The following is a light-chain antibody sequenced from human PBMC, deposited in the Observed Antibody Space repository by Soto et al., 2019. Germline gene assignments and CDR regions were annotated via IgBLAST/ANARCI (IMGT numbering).Light chain of an antibody. V-gene: IGKV3D-20*01. J-gene: IGKJ3*01. CDR3: QQYGSSPLFT. Sequence: IVLTQSPATLSLSPGEGATLSYGASQSVGSNLAWYQQKPGQAPRLLIYDASNRATGIPARFSGSGSGTDFTLTISRLEPEDFAVYYCQQYGSSPLFTFGPGTKVDI. CDR1: QSVGSN. CDR2: DAS.